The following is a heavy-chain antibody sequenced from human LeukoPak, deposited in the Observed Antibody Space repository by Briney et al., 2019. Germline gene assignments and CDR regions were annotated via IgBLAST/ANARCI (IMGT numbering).Heavy chain of an antibody. D-gene: IGHD6-25*01. Sequence: ASVKVSCKVSGYTFTDYYMHWVQQAPGKGLEWMGLVDPEDGETIYAEKFQGRVTITADTSTDTAYMELSSLRSEDTAVYYCAMSSNSAGYYYHMDVWGKGTTVTVSS. CDR2: VDPEDGET. V-gene: IGHV1-69-2*01. CDR1: GYTFTDYY. J-gene: IGHJ6*03. CDR3: AMSSNSAGYYYHMDV.